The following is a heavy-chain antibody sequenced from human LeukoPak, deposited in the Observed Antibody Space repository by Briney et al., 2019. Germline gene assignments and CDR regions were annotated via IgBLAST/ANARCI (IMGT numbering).Heavy chain of an antibody. CDR1: GGSFSGYY. CDR2: INHSGST. Sequence: SETLSPTCAVYGGSFSGYYWSWIRQPPGKGLEWIGEINHSGSTNYNPSLKSRVTISVDTSKNQFSLKLSSVTAADTAVYYCARQTGSGLFILPGGQGTLVTVSS. CDR3: ARQTGSGLFILP. D-gene: IGHD3/OR15-3a*01. V-gene: IGHV4-34*01. J-gene: IGHJ4*02.